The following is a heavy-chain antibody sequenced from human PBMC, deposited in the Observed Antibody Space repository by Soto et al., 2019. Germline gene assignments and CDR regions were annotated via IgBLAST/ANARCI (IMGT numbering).Heavy chain of an antibody. J-gene: IGHJ6*03. CDR1: GGSICSYY. CDR3: ARSRELASSGWTVWYYYYYMDV. V-gene: IGHV4-59*08. Sequence: PSETLSLTCTVSGGSICSYYWSWIRQPPGKGLEWIGYIYYSGSTNYNPSLKSRVTISVDMSKNQFSLKLSSVTAADTAVYYCARSRELASSGWTVWYYYYYMDVWGKGTTVTVSS. D-gene: IGHD6-19*01. CDR2: IYYSGST.